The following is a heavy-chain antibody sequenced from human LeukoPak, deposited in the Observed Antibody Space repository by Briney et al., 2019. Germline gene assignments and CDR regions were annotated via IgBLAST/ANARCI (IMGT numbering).Heavy chain of an antibody. J-gene: IGHJ3*02. CDR3: ARDNMSEPAFDI. CDR2: INPNSGGT. D-gene: IGHD2/OR15-2a*01. CDR1: GHTFTGYY. V-gene: IGHV1-2*02. Sequence: GASVKVSCKASGHTFTGYYMHWVRQAPGQGLEWMGWINPNSGGTNYAQKFQGRVTMTRDTSISTAYMELSRLRSDDTAVYYCARDNMSEPAFDIWGQGTMVTVSS.